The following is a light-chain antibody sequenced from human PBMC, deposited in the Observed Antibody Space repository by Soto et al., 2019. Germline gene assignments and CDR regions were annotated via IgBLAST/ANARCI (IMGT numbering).Light chain of an antibody. CDR3: QQRTDWRPWT. J-gene: IGKJ1*01. V-gene: IGKV3-11*01. Sequence: IMLTQSPATLSLSRGERATLSCRASQSVSSNLAWYQHKPGQATSLLIHDASKRATGIPARFSGSGSGTDFTPSTTSLEHEDVASYYYQQRTDWRPWTFGQGTKVDIK. CDR2: DAS. CDR1: QSVSSN.